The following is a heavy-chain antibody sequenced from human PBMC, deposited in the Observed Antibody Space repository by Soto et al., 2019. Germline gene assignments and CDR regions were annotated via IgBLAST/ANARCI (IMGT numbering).Heavy chain of an antibody. D-gene: IGHD3-16*02. Sequence: GASVKVSCKASGGTFSSYTISWVRQAPGQGLEWMGRIIPILGIANYAQKFQGRVTITADRSTSTAYMELSSLRSEDTAVYYCARALPRMQGELSLVDYWGQGTLVTVSS. V-gene: IGHV1-69*02. CDR1: GGTFSSYT. CDR2: IIPILGIA. J-gene: IGHJ4*02. CDR3: ARALPRMQGELSLVDY.